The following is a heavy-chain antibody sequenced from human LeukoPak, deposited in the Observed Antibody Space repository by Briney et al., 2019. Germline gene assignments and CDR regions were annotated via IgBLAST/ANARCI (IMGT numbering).Heavy chain of an antibody. CDR2: INAYNDNT. CDR1: DYTFTTYG. V-gene: IGHV1-18*01. J-gene: IGHJ3*02. D-gene: IGHD2-2*01. CDR3: ASRYCSSSTSCYAEDAFDI. Sequence: ASVKVSCKASDYTFTTYGISWVRQAPGQGLKWMGWINAYNDNTNYEQKLQGRVTMTTDTSTSTAYMELRSLRSDDTAVYYCASRYCSSSTSCYAEDAFDIWGQGTMVTVSS.